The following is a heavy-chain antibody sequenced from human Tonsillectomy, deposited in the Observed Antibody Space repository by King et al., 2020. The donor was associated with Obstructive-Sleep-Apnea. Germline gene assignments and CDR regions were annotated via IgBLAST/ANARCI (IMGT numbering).Heavy chain of an antibody. J-gene: IGHJ3*02. D-gene: IGHD6-19*01. CDR3: ARGLRHHGWLQHDAFDI. Sequence: VQLVESGSELKKPGASVKVSCEASAYTFTDYAIHWVRQAPGHGLEWMGWINTDTGNPTYAQAFTGRFVFSLDTSVRRAYLQISSLKAEDTAVYYCARGLRHHGWLQHDAFDIWGQGTMVTVSS. CDR1: AYTFTDYA. V-gene: IGHV7-4-1*02. CDR2: INTDTGNP.